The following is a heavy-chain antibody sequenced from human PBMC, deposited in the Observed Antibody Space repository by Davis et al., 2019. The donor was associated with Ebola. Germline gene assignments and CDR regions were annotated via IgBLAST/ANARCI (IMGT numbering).Heavy chain of an antibody. V-gene: IGHV3-7*03. CDR2: IKEDESEK. CDR1: GFTFSSYW. J-gene: IGHJ3*02. D-gene: IGHD1-1*01. Sequence: GESLKISCAASGFTFSSYWMSWVRQAPGKGLEWVANIKEDESEKYYVDSVKGRFTISRDNAKNSVYLQMNSLRGEDTAVYYCARIRSGPTWGDALDIWGQGTMVTVSS. CDR3: ARIRSGPTWGDALDI.